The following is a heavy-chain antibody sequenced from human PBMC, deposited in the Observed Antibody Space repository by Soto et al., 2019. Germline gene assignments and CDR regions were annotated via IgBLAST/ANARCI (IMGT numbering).Heavy chain of an antibody. Sequence: SQTLSLTCAISGDSVSSNSAAWSWIRQSPSRGLEWLGRTYYRSKWYNDYAVSVKSRITINPDTSKNQFSLQLNSVTPEDTAVYYCARGRAAAAYGMDVWGQGTTVTVSS. CDR3: ARGRAAAAYGMDV. CDR1: GDSVSSNSAA. CDR2: TYYRSKWYN. J-gene: IGHJ6*02. D-gene: IGHD6-13*01. V-gene: IGHV6-1*01.